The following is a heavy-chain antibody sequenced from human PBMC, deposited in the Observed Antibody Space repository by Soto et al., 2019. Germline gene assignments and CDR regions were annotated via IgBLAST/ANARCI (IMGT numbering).Heavy chain of an antibody. CDR2: IIPVFGNT. V-gene: IGHV1-69*06. CDR3: ARGQYYSSGSATTSYFYFGIDV. D-gene: IGHD3-10*01. CDR1: GRSFSSDG. Sequence: QLQLEQSGPEVKKPGSSVKVSCKASGRSFSSDGGSWVRQAPGQGLEWMGGIIPVFGNTKYVQRFQGKLTVNEDISTSTVYMKMSSMSSENTVVYFCARGQYYSSGSATTSYFYFGIDVWGQGTAV. J-gene: IGHJ6*02.